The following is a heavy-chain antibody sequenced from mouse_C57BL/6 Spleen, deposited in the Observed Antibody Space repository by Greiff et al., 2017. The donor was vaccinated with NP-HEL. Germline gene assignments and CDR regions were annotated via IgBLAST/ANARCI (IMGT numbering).Heavy chain of an antibody. CDR2: IDPSDSYT. V-gene: IGHV1-69*01. J-gene: IGHJ3*01. D-gene: IGHD3-2*02. CDR3: ARDSSCYAWFAY. Sequence: QVQLQQPGAELVMPGASVKLSCKASGYTFTSYWMHWVKQRPGQGLEWIGEIDPSDSYTNYNQKFKGKSTLTVDKSSSTAYMQLSSRTSEDSAVYYCARDSSCYAWFAYWGQGALVTVSA. CDR1: GYTFTSYW.